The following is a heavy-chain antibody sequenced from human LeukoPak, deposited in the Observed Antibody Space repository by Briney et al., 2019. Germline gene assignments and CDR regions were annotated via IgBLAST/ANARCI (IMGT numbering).Heavy chain of an antibody. CDR1: GYIFNNFY. J-gene: IGHJ3*02. D-gene: IGHD1-7*01. CDR3: ARGRNNWNYFGI. CDR2: INPSGGST. Sequence: ASVKVSYKASGYIFNNFYMQWVRQAPGQGLEWMGIINPSGGSTTYAQKFQGRVTLTRDMSTSTVHMELSSLRSEDTAVYYCARGRNNWNYFGIWGQGTLVTVSS. V-gene: IGHV1-46*02.